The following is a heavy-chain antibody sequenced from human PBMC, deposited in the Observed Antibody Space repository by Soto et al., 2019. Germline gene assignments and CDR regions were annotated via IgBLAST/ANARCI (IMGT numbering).Heavy chain of an antibody. CDR3: AKTPLSIAARPRWYYFDY. J-gene: IGHJ4*02. D-gene: IGHD6-6*01. CDR2: ISGSGGST. CDR1: GFTFSSYA. Sequence: PGGSLRLSCAASGFTFSSYAMSWVRQAPGKGLEWVSAISGSGGSTYYADSVKGRFTISRDNSKNTLYLQMNSLRAEDTAVYYCAKTPLSIAARPRWYYFDYWGQGTLVTVSS. V-gene: IGHV3-23*01.